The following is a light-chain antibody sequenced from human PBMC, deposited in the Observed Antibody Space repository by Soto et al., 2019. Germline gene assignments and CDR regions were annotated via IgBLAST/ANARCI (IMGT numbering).Light chain of an antibody. J-gene: IGKJ5*01. Sequence: DIQMTQSPSSLSASVGDRVTITCRASQTITVSLNWYQQRPGKAPNLLIYASNSLQSGVPPRFSGSGSGTDFTLTISSLQPEDFATYYCQQTYSIPITFGQGTRLDIK. V-gene: IGKV1-39*01. CDR3: QQTYSIPIT. CDR1: QTITVS. CDR2: ASN.